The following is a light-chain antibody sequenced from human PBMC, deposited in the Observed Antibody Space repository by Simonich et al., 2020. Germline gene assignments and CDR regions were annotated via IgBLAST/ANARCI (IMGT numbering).Light chain of an antibody. V-gene: IGLV2-23*01. Sequence: QSALTQPASVSGSPGQSITISCTGTSSDVGSYNLVSGYQQHPGKAPKLMLYEGSKRPSGVSNRFSGSKSGNTASLTISGLQAEDEADYYCCSYAGSSTWVFGGGTKLTVL. CDR3: CSYAGSSTWV. CDR2: EGS. J-gene: IGLJ3*02. CDR1: SSDVGSYNL.